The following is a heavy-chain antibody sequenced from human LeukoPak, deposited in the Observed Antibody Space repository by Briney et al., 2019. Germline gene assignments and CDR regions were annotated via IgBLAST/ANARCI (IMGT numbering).Heavy chain of an antibody. CDR1: GFTFSSYA. D-gene: IGHD3-10*01. V-gene: IGHV3-23*01. CDR3: AKEVRNPYYYGSGSYYFDY. CDR2: TSGSGGST. J-gene: IGHJ4*02. Sequence: PGGSLRLSCAASGFTFSSYAMSWVRQAPGKGLEWVSATSGSGGSTYYADSVKGRFTISRDNSKNTLYLQMNSLRAEDTAVYYCAKEVRNPYYYGSGSYYFDYWGQGTLVTVSS.